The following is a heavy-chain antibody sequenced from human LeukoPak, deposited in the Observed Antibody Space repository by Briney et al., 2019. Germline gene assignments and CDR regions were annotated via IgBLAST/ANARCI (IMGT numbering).Heavy chain of an antibody. Sequence: GGSLRLSCEASGVTFSSYVMSWVRQAPGKGLEWVSAISGSGGSTYYADSVKGRFTISRDNSKNTLYLQMNSLRAEDTAVYYCAKELYDYVWGSSSYYFDYWGQGTLVTVSS. V-gene: IGHV3-23*01. J-gene: IGHJ4*02. CDR1: GVTFSSYV. CDR2: ISGSGGST. CDR3: AKELYDYVWGSSSYYFDY. D-gene: IGHD3-16*01.